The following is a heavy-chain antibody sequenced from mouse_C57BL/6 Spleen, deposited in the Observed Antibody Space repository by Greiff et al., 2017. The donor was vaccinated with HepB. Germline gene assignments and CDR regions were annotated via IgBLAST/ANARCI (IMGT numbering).Heavy chain of an antibody. CDR3: AKGDPTLYYFDY. CDR2: ISSGSSTI. D-gene: IGHD2-10*01. Sequence: EVKLMESGGGLVKPGGSLKLSCAASGFTFSDYGMHWVRQAPEKGLEWVAYISSGSSTIYYADTVKGRFTISRDNAKNTLFLQMTSLRSEDTAMYYCAKGDPTLYYFDYWGQGTTLTVSS. CDR1: GFTFSDYG. V-gene: IGHV5-17*01. J-gene: IGHJ2*01.